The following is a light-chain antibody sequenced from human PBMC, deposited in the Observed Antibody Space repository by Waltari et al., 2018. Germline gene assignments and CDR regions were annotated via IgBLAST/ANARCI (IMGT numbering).Light chain of an antibody. V-gene: IGKV3-20*01. CDR1: QSVSSGY. CDR2: GAS. J-gene: IGKJ5*01. Sequence: EIVMTQSLATLSVSPGERATLSCRASQSVSSGYLDWYQQKPAQAPRPLIYGASSRATGIPDRFSGSGSGTDFNLTISRLESEDFAMYYCQQYGSSITFGQGTRLEIK. CDR3: QQYGSSIT.